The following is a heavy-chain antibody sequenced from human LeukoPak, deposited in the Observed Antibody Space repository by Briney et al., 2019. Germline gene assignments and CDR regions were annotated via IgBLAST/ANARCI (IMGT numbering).Heavy chain of an antibody. Sequence: QTGGSLRLSCAASGFTFSDYDMHWVRQATGKGLEWVSAIGTAGDTYYPGSVKGRFTISRENAKNSFYLQMNSLRVGDTAVYYCARDDVQQLVLHWGQGTLVTVSS. CDR1: GFTFSDYD. CDR3: ARDDVQQLVLH. V-gene: IGHV3-13*01. D-gene: IGHD6-13*01. J-gene: IGHJ4*02. CDR2: IGTAGDT.